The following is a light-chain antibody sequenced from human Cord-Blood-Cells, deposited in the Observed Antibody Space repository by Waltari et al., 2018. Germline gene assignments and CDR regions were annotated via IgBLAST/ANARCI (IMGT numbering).Light chain of an antibody. CDR3: RSYDSSMSGSV. CDR1: SSNIGAVYD. Sequence: QSVLTQPPSGSGAPGQRVTISCTGSSSNIGAVYDVPWYQQLPGTAPKLLIYGNSNRPSGVPDRFSGSKSGTSASLAITGLQAEDEADYYCRSYDSSMSGSVFGGGTKLTVL. V-gene: IGLV1-40*01. CDR2: GNS. J-gene: IGLJ3*02.